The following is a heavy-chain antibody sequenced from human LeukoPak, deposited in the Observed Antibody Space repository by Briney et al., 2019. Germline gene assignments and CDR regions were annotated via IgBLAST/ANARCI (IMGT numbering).Heavy chain of an antibody. CDR3: ASAMDSSGYYQYFQH. Sequence: PSETLSLTCTVSGGSISSGSYYWSWIRQPAGKGLEWIGRIYTSGSTNYNPSLRSRVTMSVDTSKNQFSLKLSSVTAADTAVYYCASAMDSSGYYQYFQHWGQGTLVTVSS. CDR2: IYTSGST. V-gene: IGHV4-61*02. J-gene: IGHJ1*01. D-gene: IGHD3-22*01. CDR1: GGSISSGSYY.